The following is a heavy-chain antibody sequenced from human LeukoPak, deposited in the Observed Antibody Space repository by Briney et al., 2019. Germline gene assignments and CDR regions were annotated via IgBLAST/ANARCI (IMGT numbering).Heavy chain of an antibody. V-gene: IGHV3-7*01. J-gene: IGHJ4*02. CDR3: AGDSRPRGGSCFDN. CDR1: GFSFNEYW. D-gene: IGHD2-15*01. CDR2: IKEDGSDK. Sequence: PGGSLRLSCAASGFSFNEYWMSWVRQAPGKGPEWVANIKEDGSDKYYIDSVKGRFTISRDDGTNSVFLEMNSLRPEDTGLYYCAGDSRPRGGSCFDNWGQGTLVTVSS.